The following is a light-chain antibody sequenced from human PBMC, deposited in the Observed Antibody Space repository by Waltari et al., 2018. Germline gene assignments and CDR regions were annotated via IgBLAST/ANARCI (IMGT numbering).Light chain of an antibody. CDR1: ALPKQD. CDR2: KDS. CDR3: QSADSSGTYIV. V-gene: IGLV3-25*03. J-gene: IGLJ2*01. Sequence: SYDLTQPPSVSVSPGQTARITCPGDALPKQDASWYQQKAGQAPGLVIHKDSDRPSGIPERFSGSNSGTTVTLTISGVQAEDEADYYCQSADSSGTYIVFGGGTKLTVL.